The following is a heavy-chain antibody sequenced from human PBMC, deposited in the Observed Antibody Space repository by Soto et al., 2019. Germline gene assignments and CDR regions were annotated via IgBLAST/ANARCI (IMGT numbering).Heavy chain of an antibody. J-gene: IGHJ5*02. CDR1: GGNFSSNG. Sequence: ASVKVSCKAPGGNFSSNGIRWVRQAPGQGLELMGGIIPTFGTTNYAHKFRGRVTITADESTGTAYMELSSLRSDDTAVYYCAGASDSTWYNWLDPWGQGTLVTVSS. V-gene: IGHV1-69*13. CDR2: IIPTFGTT. D-gene: IGHD5-18*01. CDR3: AGASDSTWYNWLDP.